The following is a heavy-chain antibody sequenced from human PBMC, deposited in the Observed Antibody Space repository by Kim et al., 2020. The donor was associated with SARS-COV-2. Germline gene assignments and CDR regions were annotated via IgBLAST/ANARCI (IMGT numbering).Heavy chain of an antibody. Sequence: ASVKVSCKASGYTFTSYDINWVRQATGQGLEWMGWMNPNSGNTGYAQKFQGRVTMTRNTSISTAYMELSSLRSEDTAVYYCARAEKGKIVVVIALYYYYYRGVWGKGTTVTVSS. CDR1: GYTFTSYD. J-gene: IGHJ6*03. CDR3: ARAEKGKIVVVIALYYYYYRGV. CDR2: MNPNSGNT. V-gene: IGHV1-8*01. D-gene: IGHD3-22*01.